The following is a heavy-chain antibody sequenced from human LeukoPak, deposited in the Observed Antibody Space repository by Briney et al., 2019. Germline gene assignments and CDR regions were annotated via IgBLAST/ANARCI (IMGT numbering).Heavy chain of an antibody. D-gene: IGHD6-19*01. CDR1: GFNFSNYW. CDR2: IKHDGSEN. Sequence: PGGSLRLSCEASGFNFSNYWMVWVRQAPGKGLEWVANIKHDGSENHFVDSVKGRFSISRDNADNTMFLQMNSVRDEDTAVYYCATKQWLAPPPDSWGQGTPVTVSS. J-gene: IGHJ4*02. V-gene: IGHV3-7*01. CDR3: ATKQWLAPPPDS.